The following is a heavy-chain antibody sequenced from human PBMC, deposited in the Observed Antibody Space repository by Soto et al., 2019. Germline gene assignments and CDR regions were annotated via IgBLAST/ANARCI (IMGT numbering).Heavy chain of an antibody. CDR3: ASGLTGTSYY. CDR2: IYYSGST. Sequence: SETLSLTCTVSGGSISSSSYYWGWIRQPPGKGLEWIGSIYYSGSTYYNPSLKSRVTISVDTSKNQFSLKLSSVTAADTAVYYCASGLTGTSYYWGQGTLVTVSS. V-gene: IGHV4-39*01. D-gene: IGHD1-20*01. CDR1: GGSISSSSYY. J-gene: IGHJ4*02.